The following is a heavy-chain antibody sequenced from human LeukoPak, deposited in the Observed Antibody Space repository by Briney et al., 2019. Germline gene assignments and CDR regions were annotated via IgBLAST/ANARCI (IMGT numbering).Heavy chain of an antibody. Sequence: ASVKVSCKASGYTFTVYYMHWVRQAPGQGLEWMGWINPNSGGTNYAQKFQGRVTMTRDTSISTAYMELSRLRSDDTAVYYCARATYSYGYNHFDYWGQGTLVTVSS. D-gene: IGHD5-18*01. J-gene: IGHJ4*02. CDR2: INPNSGGT. CDR3: ARATYSYGYNHFDY. CDR1: GYTFTVYY. V-gene: IGHV1-2*02.